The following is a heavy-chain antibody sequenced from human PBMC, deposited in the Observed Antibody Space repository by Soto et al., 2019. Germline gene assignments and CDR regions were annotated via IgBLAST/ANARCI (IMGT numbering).Heavy chain of an antibody. V-gene: IGHV1-69*06. CDR3: ARGSSQVVVVPAARYYYGMDV. J-gene: IGHJ6*02. D-gene: IGHD2-2*01. CDR1: GGTFSSYA. Sequence: EASVKVSCKASGGTFSSYAISWVRQAPGQGLERRGGIIPIFGTANYAQKFQGRVTITADKSTSTAYMELSSLRSEDTAVYYCARGSSQVVVVPAARYYYGMDVWGQGTTVTVSS. CDR2: IIPIFGTA.